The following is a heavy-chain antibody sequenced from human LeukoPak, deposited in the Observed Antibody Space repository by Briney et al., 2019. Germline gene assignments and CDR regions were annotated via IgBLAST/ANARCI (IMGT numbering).Heavy chain of an antibody. CDR3: AKDRTVGASYWYFDL. V-gene: IGHV3-23*01. D-gene: IGHD1-26*01. CDR2: ISGSGGNT. J-gene: IGHJ2*01. CDR1: GFTFNNYA. Sequence: GGSLRLSWAASGFTFNNYAMNWVRQAPGKGLEWVSVISGSGGNTYYADSVKGRFTISRDSSKNTLFLHMNTLRAEDTAIYYCAKDRTVGASYWYFDLWGRGTLVTVSS.